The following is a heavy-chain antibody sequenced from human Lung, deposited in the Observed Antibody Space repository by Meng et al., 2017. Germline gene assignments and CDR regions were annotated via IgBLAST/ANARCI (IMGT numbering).Heavy chain of an antibody. CDR2: INHSGST. CDR1: GGSISSYY. J-gene: IGHJ4*02. Sequence: QVQLAEWGGGLFEPTETLARACVVYGGSISSYYWSWIRQPPGKGLEWIGEINHSGSTNYNPSLESRATISVDTSQNNLSLKLSSVTAADSAVYYCARGPTTMAHDFDYWGQGTLVTVSS. D-gene: IGHD4-11*01. V-gene: IGHV4-34*01. CDR3: ARGPTTMAHDFDY.